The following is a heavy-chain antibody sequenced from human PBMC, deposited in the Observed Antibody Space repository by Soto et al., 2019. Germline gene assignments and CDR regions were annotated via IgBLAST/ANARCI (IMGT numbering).Heavy chain of an antibody. CDR3: ARGGWGISSTPYYDNYYYMDI. V-gene: IGHV4-34*01. Sequence: SETLSLTCAVHGGTFSAYYWSWIRQAPGKGLEWIGEINHRGSATYSPSLKSRVTISVDTAKDQFSLRLTSLTAADTAVYFCARGGWGISSTPYYDNYYYMDIWGKRTTVTVSS. J-gene: IGHJ6*03. CDR2: INHRGSA. D-gene: IGHD3-22*01. CDR1: GGTFSAYY.